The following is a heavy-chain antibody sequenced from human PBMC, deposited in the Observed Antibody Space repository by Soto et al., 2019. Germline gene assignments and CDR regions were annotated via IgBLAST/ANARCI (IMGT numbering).Heavy chain of an antibody. CDR1: GGSISRGVYY. CDR3: ARVLQSYYYDSSGYMT. J-gene: IGHJ5*02. CDR2: IYYSGST. V-gene: IGHV4-31*03. Sequence: SETRSLTCTVSGGSISRGVYYWRWIRQHPGKGLEWIGYIYYSGSTYYNPSLKSRVTISVDTSKNQFSLKLSSVTAADTAVYYCARVLQSYYYDSSGYMTWGQGTLVTVSS. D-gene: IGHD3-22*01.